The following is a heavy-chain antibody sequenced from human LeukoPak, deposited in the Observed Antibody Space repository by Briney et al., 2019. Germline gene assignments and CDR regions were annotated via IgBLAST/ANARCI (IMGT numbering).Heavy chain of an antibody. V-gene: IGHV4-59*01. CDR1: GGSISSYY. CDR2: IYYSGST. Sequence: SETRSLTCTVSGGSISSYYWSWIRQPPGKGLEWIGYIYYSGSTNYNPSLKSRVTISVDTSKNQFSLKLSSVTAADTAVYYCARARGSSGWYWFDPWGQGTLVTVSS. CDR3: ARARGSSGWYWFDP. J-gene: IGHJ5*02. D-gene: IGHD6-19*01.